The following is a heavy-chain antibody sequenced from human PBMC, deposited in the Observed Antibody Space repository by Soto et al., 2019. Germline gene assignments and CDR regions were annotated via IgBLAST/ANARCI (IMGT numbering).Heavy chain of an antibody. CDR2: ISAYNGNT. J-gene: IGHJ3*02. CDR3: AMGLDGAFDI. D-gene: IGHD1-1*01. CDR1: GYTFTSYA. Sequence: ASVKVSCKASGYTFTSYAMHWVRQAPGQRLEWMGWISAYNGNTNYAQKLQGRVTMTTDTSTSTAYMELRSLRSDDTAVYYCAMGLDGAFDIWGQGTMVTVSS. V-gene: IGHV1-18*01.